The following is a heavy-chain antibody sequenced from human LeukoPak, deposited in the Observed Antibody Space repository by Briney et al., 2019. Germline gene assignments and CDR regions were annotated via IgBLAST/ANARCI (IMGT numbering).Heavy chain of an antibody. CDR1: GFTFSSYW. V-gene: IGHV3-74*01. CDR3: ARAGIAAAGIFVI. CDR2: INSDGSST. D-gene: IGHD6-13*01. J-gene: IGHJ3*02. Sequence: GGSLRLSCAASGFTFSSYWMHWVRQAPGKGLVWVSRINSDGSSTSYADSAKGRFTISRDNAKNTLYLQMNSLRAEDTAVYYCARAGIAAAGIFVIWGQGTMVTVSS.